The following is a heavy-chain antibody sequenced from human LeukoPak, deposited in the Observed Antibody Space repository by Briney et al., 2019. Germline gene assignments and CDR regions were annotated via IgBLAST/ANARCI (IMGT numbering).Heavy chain of an antibody. V-gene: IGHV1-18*01. CDR3: ARGGIVGATTHYYYYMDV. CDR1: GYTFTSYG. Sequence: ASVTVSCKASGYTFTSYGISWVRQAPGKGLEWMGWISAYNGNTNYAQKLQGRVTMTTDTSTSTAYMELRSLRSDDTAVYYCARGGIVGATTHYYYYMDVWGKGTTVTVSS. J-gene: IGHJ6*03. D-gene: IGHD1-26*01. CDR2: ISAYNGNT.